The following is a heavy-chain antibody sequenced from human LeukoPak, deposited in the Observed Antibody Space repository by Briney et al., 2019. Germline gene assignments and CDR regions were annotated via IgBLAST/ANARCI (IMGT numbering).Heavy chain of an antibody. V-gene: IGHV3-23*01. Sequence: GGSLRLSCAASGFTFSSYAMGWVRQAPGKGLEWVSAISGSGGSTYYADSVKGRFTISRDNSKNTLYLQMNSLRAEDTAVYYCANNYYDSSGYGFDYWGQGTLVTVSS. J-gene: IGHJ4*02. CDR2: ISGSGGST. D-gene: IGHD3-22*01. CDR3: ANNYYDSSGYGFDY. CDR1: GFTFSSYA.